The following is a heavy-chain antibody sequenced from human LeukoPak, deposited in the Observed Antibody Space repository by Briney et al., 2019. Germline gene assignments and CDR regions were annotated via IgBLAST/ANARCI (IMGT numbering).Heavy chain of an antibody. CDR3: ARGARSCSSTRCYAYYFDY. J-gene: IGHJ4*02. CDR1: GFTFSSNY. V-gene: IGHV3-53*01. Sequence: GGSLRLSCAASGFTFSSNYMTWVRQAPGKGLEWVSIIYLGGNTYYPDSVKGRFTISTDNSKNTLHLQMNSLRAEDTAVYYCARGARSCSSTRCYAYYFDYWGQGTLVTVSS. CDR2: IYLGGNT. D-gene: IGHD2-2*01.